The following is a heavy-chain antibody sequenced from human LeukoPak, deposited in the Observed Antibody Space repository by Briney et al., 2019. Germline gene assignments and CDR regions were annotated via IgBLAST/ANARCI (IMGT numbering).Heavy chain of an antibody. CDR2: IYYSGST. J-gene: IGHJ1*01. CDR3: ARDSAYFQH. Sequence: SETLSLTCTVSGGSISSYYWSWIRQPPGKGLEWIGYIYYSGSTNYNPSLKSRVTISVDTSKNQFSLKLSSVTAADTAVYYCARDSAYFQHWGQGTLVTVSS. V-gene: IGHV4-59*01. CDR1: GGSISSYY.